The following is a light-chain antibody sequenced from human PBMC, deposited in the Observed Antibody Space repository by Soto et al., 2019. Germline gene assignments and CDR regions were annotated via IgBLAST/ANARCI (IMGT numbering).Light chain of an antibody. J-gene: IGKJ1*01. CDR1: QGISRY. CDR2: AAS. Sequence: AIRMTQSPSSFSASTGDRVTITCRSSQGISRYLALYQQKPGKAPKLLIYAASTLQSGVPSRFSGSGSGTDFTLTTSCLQSEDFATYYCQQYYSYPPGTFGQGTKVDIK. V-gene: IGKV1-8*01. CDR3: QQYYSYPPGT.